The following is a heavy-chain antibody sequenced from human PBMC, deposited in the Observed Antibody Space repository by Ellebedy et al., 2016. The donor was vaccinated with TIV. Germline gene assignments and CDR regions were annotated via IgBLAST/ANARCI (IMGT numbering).Heavy chain of an antibody. J-gene: IGHJ4*02. CDR2: IYPGDSDT. CDR3: ARPSSSDPDYVNY. CDR1: RYNFTNFW. V-gene: IGHV5-51*01. D-gene: IGHD6-6*01. Sequence: PGGSLRLSCEGSRYNFTNFWIAWVRQMPGKGLEWMGIIYPGDSDTRYSPSFKGQVSISADKSVNTAYLQWNSLKASDTAMYYCARPSSSDPDYVNYWGQGTLVIVPS.